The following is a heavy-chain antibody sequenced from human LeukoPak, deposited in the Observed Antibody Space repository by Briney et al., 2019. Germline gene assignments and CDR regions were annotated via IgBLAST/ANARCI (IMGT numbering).Heavy chain of an antibody. CDR3: ARGLVDYELPEGYIDY. Sequence: SSETLSLTCTVSGASITSKAYFWGWIRRPPGKGLEWVGTLSYDGSAYYNTSLRSRVTISVDTSKSQFSLKVTSVTAADSAVYFCARGLVDYELPEGYIDYWGRGTLVTVSS. CDR1: GASITSKAYF. D-gene: IGHD3-22*01. CDR2: LSYDGSA. V-gene: IGHV4-39*07. J-gene: IGHJ4*02.